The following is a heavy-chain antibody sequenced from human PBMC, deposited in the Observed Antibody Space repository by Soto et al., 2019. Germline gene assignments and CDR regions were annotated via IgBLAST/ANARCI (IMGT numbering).Heavy chain of an antibody. CDR3: ARGMYGDY. V-gene: IGHV1-18*01. D-gene: IGHD2-8*01. CDR2: ISAHNGNT. Sequence: QVHLVQSGAEVKKPGASVKVSCKGSGYGFTTYGITWVRQAPGQGLEWMAWISAHNGNTNYAQKLQGRVTATRDTSTSTAYMELRSLRSDDTAVYYCARGMYGDYWGQGALGTVSS. CDR1: GYGFTTYG. J-gene: IGHJ4*02.